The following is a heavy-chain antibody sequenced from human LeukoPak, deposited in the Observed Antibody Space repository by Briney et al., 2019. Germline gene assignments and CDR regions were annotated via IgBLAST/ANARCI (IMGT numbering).Heavy chain of an antibody. CDR3: AREGGKQWLVFDY. D-gene: IGHD6-19*01. CDR2: MFHTGST. J-gene: IGHJ4*02. Sequence: GSLRLSCTASGFTFDDYAMRWIRQPPGKGLEWIGYMFHTGSTSYNPSLKSRVTLSMDTSKLQFSLKLTSVTAADTAVYYCAREGGKQWLVFDYWGQGALVTVSS. CDR1: GFTFDDYA. V-gene: IGHV4-59*01.